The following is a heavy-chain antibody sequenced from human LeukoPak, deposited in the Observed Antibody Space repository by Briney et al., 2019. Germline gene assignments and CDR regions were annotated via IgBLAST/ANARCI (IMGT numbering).Heavy chain of an antibody. J-gene: IGHJ4*02. CDR3: ASQGRKNYDSSGYYYAS. CDR2: IYYSGST. CDR1: GGSISSSSYY. D-gene: IGHD3-22*01. V-gene: IGHV4-39*01. Sequence: SETLSLTCTVSGGSISSSSYYWGWIRQPPGKGLEWIGSIYYSGSTYYNPSLKSRVPISVDTSKNQFSLKLSSVTAADTAVYYCASQGRKNYDSSGYYYASWGQGTLVTVSS.